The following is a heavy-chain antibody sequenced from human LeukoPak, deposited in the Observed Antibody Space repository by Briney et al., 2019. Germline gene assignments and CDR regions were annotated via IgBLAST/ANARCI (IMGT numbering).Heavy chain of an antibody. J-gene: IGHJ6*02. CDR3: AKLQSDGLRTYYGMDV. Sequence: GGSLRLSCAASGFTFSSYAMTWVRQAPGRGLEWVSASTGSGGTTFYADSVMGRFTISRDNSKNTLYLQMNSLRAEDTAVYYCAKLQSDGLRTYYGMDVWGQGTTVTVSS. CDR1: GFTFSSYA. V-gene: IGHV3-23*01. CDR2: STGSGGTT. D-gene: IGHD4-17*01.